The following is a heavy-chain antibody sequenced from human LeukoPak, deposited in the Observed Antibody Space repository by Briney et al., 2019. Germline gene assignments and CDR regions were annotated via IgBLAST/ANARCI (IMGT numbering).Heavy chain of an antibody. J-gene: IGHJ4*02. V-gene: IGHV4-39*01. CDR1: GGSIGTYY. CDR3: ARHSGWAPRLFDY. CDR2: IYYSGST. D-gene: IGHD6-19*01. Sequence: SETLSLTCTVSGGSIGTYYWGWIRQPPGKGLEWIGSIYYSGSTYYNPSLKSRVTISVDTSKNQFSLKLSSVTAADTAVYYCARHSGWAPRLFDYWGQGTLVTVSS.